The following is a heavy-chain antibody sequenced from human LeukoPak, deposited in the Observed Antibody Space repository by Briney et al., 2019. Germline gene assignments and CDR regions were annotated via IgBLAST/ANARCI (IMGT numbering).Heavy chain of an antibody. CDR3: ATLYTGDYYYYMDV. CDR2: INPNSGGT. CDR1: GYTFTGCY. V-gene: IGHV1-2*02. J-gene: IGHJ6*03. D-gene: IGHD3-10*01. Sequence: GASVKVSCKASGYTFTGCYMHWVRQAPGQGLEWMGWINPNSGGTNYAQKFQGRVTMTRDTSISTAYMELSRLRSDDTAVYYCATLYTGDYYYYMDVWGKGTTVTVSS.